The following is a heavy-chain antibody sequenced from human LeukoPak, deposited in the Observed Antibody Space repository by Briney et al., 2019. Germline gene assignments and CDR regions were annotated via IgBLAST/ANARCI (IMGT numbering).Heavy chain of an antibody. J-gene: IGHJ4*02. Sequence: GESLKISCKGSGYSFTSYWIGWVRQMPGKGLEWMGIIYPGDSDTRYSPSFQGQVTISADKSISTAYLQWSSLKASDTAVYYCARLTDDILTGYFDYWGQGTLVNVSS. D-gene: IGHD3-9*01. V-gene: IGHV5-51*01. CDR3: ARLTDDILTGYFDY. CDR2: IYPGDSDT. CDR1: GYSFTSYW.